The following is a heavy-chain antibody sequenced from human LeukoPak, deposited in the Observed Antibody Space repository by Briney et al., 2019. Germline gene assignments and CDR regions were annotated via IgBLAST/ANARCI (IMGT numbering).Heavy chain of an antibody. J-gene: IGHJ4*02. D-gene: IGHD5-12*01. CDR1: GFTFSSYS. Sequence: AGSLSLSCAAYGFTFSSYSMNWVRQAPGKGLEWVSSISSSSSYIYYADSVKGRFTISRDNAKNSLYLQMNSLRAEDTAVYYCARVGRGYSGYVQKWGQGTLVTVSS. CDR2: ISSSSSYI. V-gene: IGHV3-21*01. CDR3: ARVGRGYSGYVQK.